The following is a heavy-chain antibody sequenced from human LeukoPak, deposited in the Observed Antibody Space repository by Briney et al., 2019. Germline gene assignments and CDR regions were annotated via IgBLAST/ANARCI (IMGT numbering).Heavy chain of an antibody. CDR3: ARSLLVGASPTRTNWFDP. V-gene: IGHV4-59*12. CDR2: IYYSGST. CDR1: GGSISSYY. D-gene: IGHD1-26*01. J-gene: IGHJ5*02. Sequence: SETLSLTCTVSGGSISSYYWSWIRQPPGKGLEWIGYIYYSGSTNYNPSLKSRVTISVDTSKNQFSLKLSSVTAADTAVYYCARSLLVGASPTRTNWFDPWGQGTLVTVSS.